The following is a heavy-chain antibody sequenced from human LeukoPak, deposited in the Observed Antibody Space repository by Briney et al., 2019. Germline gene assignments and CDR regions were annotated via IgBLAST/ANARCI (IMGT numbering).Heavy chain of an antibody. J-gene: IGHJ4*02. Sequence: GGSLRLSCAASGFTFSSYAMHWVRQAPGKGLEWVAVISYDGSNKYYADSVKGRFTISRDNSKNTLYLQMNSLRAEDTAVYYCARGTLYSGWSYYFTTGAREARSPSPQ. V-gene: IGHV3-30*04. D-gene: IGHD6-19*01. CDR3: ARGTLYSGWSYYFTT. CDR1: GFTFSSYA. CDR2: ISYDGSNK.